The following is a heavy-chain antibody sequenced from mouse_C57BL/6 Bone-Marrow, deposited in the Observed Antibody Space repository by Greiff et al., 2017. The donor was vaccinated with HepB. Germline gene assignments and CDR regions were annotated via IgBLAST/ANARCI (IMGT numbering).Heavy chain of an antibody. V-gene: IGHV1-15*01. CDR1: GYTFTDYE. D-gene: IGHD1-3*01. Sequence: QVQLKQSGAELVRPGASVTLSCKASGYTFTDYEMHWVKQTPVHGLEWIGAIDPETGGTAYNQKFKGKAILTADKSSSTAYMELRSLTSEDSAVYYCTRKSNYWYFDVWGTGTTVTVSS. J-gene: IGHJ1*03. CDR2: IDPETGGT. CDR3: TRKSNYWYFDV.